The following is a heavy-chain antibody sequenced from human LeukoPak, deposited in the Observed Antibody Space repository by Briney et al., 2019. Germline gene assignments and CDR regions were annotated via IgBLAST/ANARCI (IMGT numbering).Heavy chain of an antibody. D-gene: IGHD2-2*01. Sequence: ASVKVSCKASGYTFTNYDINWVRQATGQGLEWMGWMNPNSGNTGYEQKFQGRVTMTRKTSISTAYMELSSLRSEDTAVYYCARVNCSSTSCRSKFLDYWGQGTLVTVSS. J-gene: IGHJ4*02. V-gene: IGHV1-8*01. CDR1: GYTFTNYD. CDR3: ARVNCSSTSCRSKFLDY. CDR2: MNPNSGNT.